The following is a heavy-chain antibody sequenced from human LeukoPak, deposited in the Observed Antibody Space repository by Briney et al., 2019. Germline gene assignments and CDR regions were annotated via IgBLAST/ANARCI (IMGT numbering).Heavy chain of an antibody. Sequence: GESLKISCQGSGYVFSSYYIAWVRQMPAKGLEWMGIIYPGDSNTIYSPSFQGQVRISVDKSTRTAYLQWSSLKASHTAMYYCAGLSLLEGPGNYRDYWGQGTLVTVSS. D-gene: IGHD3-22*01. CDR2: IYPGDSNT. V-gene: IGHV5-51*01. CDR3: AGLSLLEGPGNYRDY. J-gene: IGHJ4*02. CDR1: GYVFSSYY.